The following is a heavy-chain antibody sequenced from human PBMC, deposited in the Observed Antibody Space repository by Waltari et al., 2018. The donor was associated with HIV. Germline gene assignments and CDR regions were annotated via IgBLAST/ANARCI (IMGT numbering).Heavy chain of an antibody. CDR1: GFTFSSYS. V-gene: IGHV3-48*01. J-gene: IGHJ6*02. Sequence: EVQLVESGGGLVQPGGSLRLSCAASGFTFSSYSMNWVRQAPGKGLGWVSYISSSSSTIYYADSVKGRFTTSRHNAKNSLYLQMNSLIAEDKAMYYCARDQVFGVVITLNCGMDVWGQGPTVTVSS. D-gene: IGHD3-3*01. CDR2: ISSSSSTI. CDR3: ARDQVFGVVITLNCGMDV.